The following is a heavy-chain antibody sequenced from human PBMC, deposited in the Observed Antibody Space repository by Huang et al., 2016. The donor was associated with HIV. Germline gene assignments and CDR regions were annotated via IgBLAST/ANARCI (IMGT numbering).Heavy chain of an antibody. J-gene: IGHJ4*02. Sequence: QVQVVQSGAEVRKPGSSVKVSCKASGGALGSYTLSWVRQAPGQGLECVGGFIPVSGTLKYAQKFQGRVTITADDSTNTEYMILSNLRPEDTAVYFCARALGMNGGFFDYWGQGTLVTVSS. V-gene: IGHV1-69*13. D-gene: IGHD2-8*01. CDR3: ARALGMNGGFFDY. CDR1: GGALGSYT. CDR2: FIPVSGTL.